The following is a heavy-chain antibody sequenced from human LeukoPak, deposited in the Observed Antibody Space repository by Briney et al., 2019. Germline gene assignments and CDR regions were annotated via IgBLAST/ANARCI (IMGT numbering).Heavy chain of an antibody. J-gene: IGHJ4*02. V-gene: IGHV3-23*01. CDR2: ISGSGGST. CDR3: ARSSSGWSFDY. D-gene: IGHD6-19*01. Sequence: GGSLRLSCAASGXTVSDNYMSWVRQAPGKGLEWVSGISGSGGSTCYADSVKGRFTISRDNSKNTLYLQMNSLRAEDTAVYYCARSSSGWSFDYWGQGTLVTVSS. CDR1: GXTVSDNY.